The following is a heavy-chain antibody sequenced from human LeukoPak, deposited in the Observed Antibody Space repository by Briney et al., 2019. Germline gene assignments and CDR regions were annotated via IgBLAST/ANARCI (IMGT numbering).Heavy chain of an antibody. CDR1: GYSISSGYY. J-gene: IGHJ4*02. D-gene: IGHD3-16*01. Sequence: SETLSLTCTVSGYSISSGYYLGLIRHPAGKLLEWIWIIYHSGSTYYNPSLKSRVNISVDTSKHQFSLKLSSVTAADPAVYYCASSITFGGVQPGGSVDYWGQGTLVTVSS. CDR2: IYHSGST. V-gene: IGHV4-38-2*02. CDR3: ASSITFGGVQPGGSVDY.